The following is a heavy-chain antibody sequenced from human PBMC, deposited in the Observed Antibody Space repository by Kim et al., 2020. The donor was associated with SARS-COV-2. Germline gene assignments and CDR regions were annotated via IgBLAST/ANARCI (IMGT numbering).Heavy chain of an antibody. D-gene: IGHD3-16*01. V-gene: IGHV1-3*01. Sequence: ASVKVSCKASGYTFTSYAMHWVRQAPGQRLEWMGWINAGNGNTKYSQKFQGRVTITRDTSASTAYMELSSLRSEDTAVYYCRTVRQGGFEDYWGQGTLVTVSS. CDR3: RTVRQGGFEDY. J-gene: IGHJ4*02. CDR1: GYTFTSYA. CDR2: INAGNGNT.